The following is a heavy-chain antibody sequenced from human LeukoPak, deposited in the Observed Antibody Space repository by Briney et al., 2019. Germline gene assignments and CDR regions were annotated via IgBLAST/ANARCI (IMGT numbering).Heavy chain of an antibody. CDR1: GFTFSSYS. J-gene: IGHJ4*02. CDR3: ARDFRRDCSGGSCYVLPFDY. V-gene: IGHV3-48*04. CDR2: ISSSSSTT. D-gene: IGHD2-15*01. Sequence: GGSLRLSCAASGFTFSSYSMNWVRQAPGKGLEWVSYISSSSSTTYYADSVKGRFTISRDSAKNSLYLQMNSLRAEDTAVYYCARDFRRDCSGGSCYVLPFDYWGQGTLVTVSS.